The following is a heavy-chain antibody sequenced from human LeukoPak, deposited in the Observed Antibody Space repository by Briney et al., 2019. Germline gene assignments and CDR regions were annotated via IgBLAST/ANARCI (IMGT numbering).Heavy chain of an antibody. D-gene: IGHD1-26*01. CDR2: ISANSVRI. V-gene: IGHV3-23*01. Sequence: GGSLRLSCAASGFIFSNYAMIWVRQAPGKGLEWVASISANSVRINYADSVKGRVTISRDNSKHTLSLQMNSLRVEGTAVYYCAKSGGMTADIWFDPWGQGTPVTVSS. CDR3: AKSGGMTADIWFDP. CDR1: GFIFSNYA. J-gene: IGHJ5*02.